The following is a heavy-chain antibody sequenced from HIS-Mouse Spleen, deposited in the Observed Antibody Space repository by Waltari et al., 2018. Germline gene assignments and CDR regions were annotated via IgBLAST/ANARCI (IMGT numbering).Heavy chain of an antibody. V-gene: IGHV4-39*07. CDR2: IYYSGAT. CDR1: GGSISSSSYY. D-gene: IGHD3-10*01. J-gene: IGHJ4*02. CDR3: ARDRSLTYYYGSGSYYYFDY. Sequence: QLQLQESGPGLVKPSETLSLTCTVSGGSISSSSYYWGWIRQPPGKGLEWIGSIYYSGATSTNPPLKSRVTISVDTSKNQFSLKLSSVTAADTAVYYCARDRSLTYYYGSGSYYYFDYWGQGTLVTVSS.